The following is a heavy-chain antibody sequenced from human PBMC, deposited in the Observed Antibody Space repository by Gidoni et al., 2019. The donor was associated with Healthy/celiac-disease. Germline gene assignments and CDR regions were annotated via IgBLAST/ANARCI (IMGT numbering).Heavy chain of an antibody. CDR3: AKDQQQLYAFDI. CDR2: ISWNSGSI. D-gene: IGHD6-13*01. V-gene: IGHV3-9*01. Sequence: VQRLESGGGWVQPGRSLILSCAASGFTFDDYAMHWVRQAPGKGLEWVSGISWNSGSIGYADSVKGRFTISRDNAKNSLYLQMNSLRAEDTALYYCAKDQQQLYAFDIWGQGTMVTVSS. J-gene: IGHJ3*02. CDR1: GFTFDDYA.